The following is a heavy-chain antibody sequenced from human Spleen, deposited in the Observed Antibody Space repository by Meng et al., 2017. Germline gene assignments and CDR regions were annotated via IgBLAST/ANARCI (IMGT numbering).Heavy chain of an antibody. D-gene: IGHD2-8*01. CDR2: IYYIGST. CDR1: GGSISSDGYY. V-gene: IGHV4-31*03. Sequence: QVQLQESGPGLVKSSQTLSLTCTVSGGSISSDGYYWSWIRQHPGKGLEWIGYIYYIGSTYYNPSLKSRFTISVDTSQNQFSLKVSSVTAADTAVYYCARVENGGFGDYCGYWGQGTLVTVSS. J-gene: IGHJ4*02. CDR3: ARVENGGFGDYCGY.